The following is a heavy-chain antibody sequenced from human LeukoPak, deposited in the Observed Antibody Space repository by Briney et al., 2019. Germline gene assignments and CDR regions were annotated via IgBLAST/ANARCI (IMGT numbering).Heavy chain of an antibody. J-gene: IGHJ3*02. CDR3: ARGDLSGSYYLLDI. V-gene: IGHV1-18*01. Sequence: ASVKVSCKASGYTFTSYGISWVRQAPGQGLEWMGWTRSYNGDTNYAQKFQGRVTMTTDTSTNTANMELRSLRSDDTAVYYCARGDLSGSYYLLDIWGQGTMVTVSS. CDR2: TRSYNGDT. D-gene: IGHD1-26*01. CDR1: GYTFTSYG.